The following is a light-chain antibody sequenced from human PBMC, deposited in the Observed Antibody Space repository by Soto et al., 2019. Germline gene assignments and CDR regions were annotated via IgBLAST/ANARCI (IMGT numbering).Light chain of an antibody. J-gene: IGLJ2*01. CDR2: EVN. V-gene: IGLV2-8*01. CDR3: SSYAGSNNLV. Sequence: QSALTQPPSASGSPGQSVTISCTGTSSDVGGYNSVSWYQQPPGKAPKLVIYEVNKRPSGVPDRFSASKSDNTASLTVSGLQAEDEADYYCSSYAGSNNLVFGGGTKLTVL. CDR1: SSDVGGYNS.